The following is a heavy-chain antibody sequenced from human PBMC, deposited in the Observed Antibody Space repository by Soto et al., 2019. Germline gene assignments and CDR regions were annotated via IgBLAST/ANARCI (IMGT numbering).Heavy chain of an antibody. CDR2: INHSGST. J-gene: IGHJ6*02. CDR3: ARGRLARGYYYYGMDV. Sequence: SETLSLTCAVYGGSFSGYYWSWIRQPPGKGLEWIGEINHSGSTNYNPSLKSRVTISVDTSKNQFSLKLSSVTAADTAVYYCARGRLARGYYYYGMDVWGQGTTVTVSS. V-gene: IGHV4-34*01. D-gene: IGHD3-16*01. CDR1: GGSFSGYY.